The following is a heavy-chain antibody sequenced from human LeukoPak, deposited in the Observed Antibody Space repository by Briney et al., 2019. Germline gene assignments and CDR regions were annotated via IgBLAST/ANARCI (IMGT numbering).Heavy chain of an antibody. Sequence: GGSLRLSCAASGFTFSSYAMSWVRQAPGKGLEWVSAISGSGGSTYYAGSVKGRFTISRDNSKNTLYLQMISLRAEDTAVYYCAKALDQSATDHDAFDIWGQGTMVTVSS. V-gene: IGHV3-23*01. CDR3: AKALDQSATDHDAFDI. D-gene: IGHD5-24*01. CDR1: GFTFSSYA. J-gene: IGHJ3*02. CDR2: ISGSGGST.